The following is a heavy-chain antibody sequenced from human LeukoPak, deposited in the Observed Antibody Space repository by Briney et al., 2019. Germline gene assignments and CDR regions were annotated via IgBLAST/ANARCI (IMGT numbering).Heavy chain of an antibody. J-gene: IGHJ4*02. CDR2: ISASDDST. D-gene: IGHD6-19*01. V-gene: IGHV3-23*01. CDR3: TKRLVRHFDY. Sequence: GGSLGLSCAASGFTFSNYDMNWVRQPPGKGWGGVSTISASDDSTYYADSVKGRLTISRDKSTNTLYLQMNSLRAEDTAVYYCTKRLVRHFDYWGQGTLVTVSS. CDR1: GFTFSNYD.